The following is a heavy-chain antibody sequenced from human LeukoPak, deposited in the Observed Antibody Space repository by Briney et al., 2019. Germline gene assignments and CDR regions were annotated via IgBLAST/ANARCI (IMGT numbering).Heavy chain of an antibody. CDR3: AKALLSGSDFSARVDV. CDR2: ISNDGSEK. CDR1: GFTFSSFG. J-gene: IGHJ6*02. D-gene: IGHD6-13*01. V-gene: IGHV3-30*18. Sequence: RSLRLSCGASGFTFSSFGMHCVRQAPAKGLEWVTVISNDGSEKYYLDSVKGRFTISRDNSKNTVYLQMNSLRAEDTAVYYCAKALLSGSDFSARVDVWGHGTTVTVSS.